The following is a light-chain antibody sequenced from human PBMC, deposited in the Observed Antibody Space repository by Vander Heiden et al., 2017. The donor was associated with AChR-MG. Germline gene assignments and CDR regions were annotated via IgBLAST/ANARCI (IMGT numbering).Light chain of an antibody. CDR3: IQGIPLRT. J-gene: IGKJ1*01. CDR1: QGSLHSDGKTS. Sequence: MMSETPLSPSVTPGHPAASSCKSSQGSLHSDGKTSLYWYQQKPAPSPQLLSDAVTSRCSGVPFRFSGCGSGIDFTLKSLRVEAEDVGVCYWIQGIPLRTFGQGTKVEIK. V-gene: IGKV2-29*01. CDR2: AVT.